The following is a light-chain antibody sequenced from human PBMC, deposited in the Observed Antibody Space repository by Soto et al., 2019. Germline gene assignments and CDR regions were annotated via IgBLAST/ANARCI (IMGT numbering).Light chain of an antibody. CDR3: QPRSNWPPIT. Sequence: EIVLTQSPATLSLSPGERATLSCRASQSVSSYLAWNQQKPGQAPRLLIYDASNRATGIPARFSGSGSGTDFTLTISSLEPEDFAVYYCQPRSNWPPITFGQGTRLEIK. V-gene: IGKV3-11*01. J-gene: IGKJ5*01. CDR1: QSVSSY. CDR2: DAS.